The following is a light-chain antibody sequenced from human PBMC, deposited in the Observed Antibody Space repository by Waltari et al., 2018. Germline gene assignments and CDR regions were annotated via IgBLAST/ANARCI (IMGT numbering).Light chain of an antibody. CDR1: QSISTW. Sequence: DIQMTQSPSTLSASVGDRVTISCRASQSISTWLALYQERPGKVPKLLIYQASTLKSGVPSRFSGSGSGTEFTLTISSLQPDDFATYYCQQHSTYPITFGQGTRLEIK. CDR2: QAS. J-gene: IGKJ5*01. CDR3: QQHSTYPIT. V-gene: IGKV1-5*03.